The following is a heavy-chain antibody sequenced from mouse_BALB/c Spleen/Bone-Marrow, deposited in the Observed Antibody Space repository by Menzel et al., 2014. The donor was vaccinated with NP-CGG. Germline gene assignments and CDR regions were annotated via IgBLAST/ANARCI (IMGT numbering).Heavy chain of an antibody. CDR3: ARDGYGKRNYFDY. D-gene: IGHD2-1*01. J-gene: IGHJ2*01. V-gene: IGHV1-82*01. CDR1: GYAFSSSW. Sequence: VKLMESGPELVKPGASVKISCKASGYAFSSSWMNWVKQRPGQGLERIGRIYPGDGDTNYNGKFKGKATLTADKSSSTAYMQLSGLTSVDSAVYFCARDGYGKRNYFDYWGQGTTLTVSP. CDR2: IYPGDGDT.